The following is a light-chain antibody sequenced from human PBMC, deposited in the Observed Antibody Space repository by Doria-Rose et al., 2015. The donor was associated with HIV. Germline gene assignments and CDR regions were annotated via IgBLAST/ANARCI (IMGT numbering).Light chain of an antibody. J-gene: IGKJ1*01. CDR3: HQYGTSWT. CDR1: QSFSSTY. CDR2: DGS. Sequence: DIVLTQSPGTLSLSPGERATLSCRASQSFSSTYLAWYQQKPGQAPRLLIYDGSTRATGIPDRFSASGSRTDFTLTINRLEPEDFALYYCHQYGTSWTFGQGTKVEI. V-gene: IGKV3-20*01.